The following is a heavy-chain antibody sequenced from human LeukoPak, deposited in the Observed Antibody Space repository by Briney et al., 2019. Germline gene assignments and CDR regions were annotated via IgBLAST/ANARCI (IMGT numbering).Heavy chain of an antibody. CDR2: IDNDGNGI. Sequence: GGSLRLSCAASGFTFSGYWMHWVRQGPEKGLELVSRIDNDGNGIIYADSVKGRFTTSRDNAKNTLYLQMSSLRVEDTAVYYCATGGGWEPSSGVVTRIDVWGKGTTVTVSS. CDR1: GFTFSGYW. CDR3: ATGGGWEPSSGVVTRIDV. J-gene: IGHJ6*03. D-gene: IGHD3-3*01. V-gene: IGHV3-74*01.